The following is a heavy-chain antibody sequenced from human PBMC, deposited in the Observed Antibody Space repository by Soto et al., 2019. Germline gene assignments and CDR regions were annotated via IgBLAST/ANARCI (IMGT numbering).Heavy chain of an antibody. CDR1: GGSISSYY. D-gene: IGHD1-26*01. V-gene: IGHV4-59*01. CDR2: IYCSGST. CDR3: ARGTGSGFDY. J-gene: IGHJ4*02. Sequence: SETLSLTCTVSGGSISSYYWSWIRQPPGKGLEWIGYIYCSGSTNYNPSLKSRVTISVDTSKNQFSLKLSSVTAADTAVYYCARGTGSGFDYWGQGTLVTVSS.